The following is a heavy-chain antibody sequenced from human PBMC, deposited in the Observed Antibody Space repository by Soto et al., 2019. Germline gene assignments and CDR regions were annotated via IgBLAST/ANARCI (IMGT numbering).Heavy chain of an antibody. CDR2: VKGNGGNT. CDR1: GFTFSSYA. V-gene: IGHV3-23*01. CDR3: AKGVRPYYYDSSGYSFDH. Sequence: PGGSLRLSCAASGFTFSSYAMSWVRQAPGKGLEWVSAVKGNGGNTYYADSVKGRFTISRDNSKNTLYMQMDSLRAEDTAVYYCAKGVRPYYYDSSGYSFDHWGQGSLVTVSS. D-gene: IGHD3-22*01. J-gene: IGHJ4*02.